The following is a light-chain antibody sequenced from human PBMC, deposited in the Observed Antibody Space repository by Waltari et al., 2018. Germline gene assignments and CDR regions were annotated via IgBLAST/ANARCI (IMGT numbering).Light chain of an antibody. Sequence: EIVLTQSPATLSLSPGERATLSCRASQSVGRYLAWYQQKPGQAPRLLIYDASNRATGIPARFSGSGSGTDFTLTISSLEPEDFAVYYCQYRSIFGPGTKVDIK. CDR3: QYRSI. CDR2: DAS. J-gene: IGKJ3*01. V-gene: IGKV3-11*01. CDR1: QSVGRY.